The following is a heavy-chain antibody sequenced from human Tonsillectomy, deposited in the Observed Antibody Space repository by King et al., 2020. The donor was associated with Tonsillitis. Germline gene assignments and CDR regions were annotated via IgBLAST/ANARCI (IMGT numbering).Heavy chain of an antibody. V-gene: IGHV4-59*11. CDR1: GGSLSSHH. J-gene: IGHJ4*02. D-gene: IGHD6-19*01. CDR2: LYYSGST. CDR3: AGTRSSAFYYDF. Sequence: VQLQESGPGLVKPSETLSLTCTVSGGSLSSHHWSWVRQSPGKGLEWIGYLYYSGSTKYNPSLKSRLTISGDTAKNQCSLKLASVTAADTAVYFCAGTRSSAFYYDFWGQGSLVTVSS.